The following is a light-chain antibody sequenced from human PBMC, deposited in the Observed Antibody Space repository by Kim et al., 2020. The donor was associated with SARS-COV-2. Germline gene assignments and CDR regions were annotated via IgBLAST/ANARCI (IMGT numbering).Light chain of an antibody. CDR3: NSRDSNDNVV. V-gene: IGLV3-19*01. CDR1: SRRSSD. J-gene: IGLJ2*01. Sequence: VALEQTVRITCQGDSRRSSDTSWYQRKPGQAPILFIYGKNNLPTGIPHQCSGSGSGNTASLTITGTQAGDEADYYCNSRDSNDNVVFGGGTQLTVL. CDR2: GKN.